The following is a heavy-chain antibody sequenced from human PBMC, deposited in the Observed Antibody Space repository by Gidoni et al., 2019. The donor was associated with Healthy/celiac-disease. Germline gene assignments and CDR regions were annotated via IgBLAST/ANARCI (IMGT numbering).Heavy chain of an antibody. D-gene: IGHD1-26*01. J-gene: IGHJ2*01. CDR2: ISWNSGSI. CDR1: GFTFDDYA. V-gene: IGHV3-9*01. CDR3: AKDSRELPNWYFDL. Sequence: EVQLLESGGGLVQPGRSLRLSCAASGFTFDDYAMHWVRQAPGKGLEWVTGISWNSGSIGYADSVKGRFTISRDNAKNSLYLQMNSLRAEDTALYYCAKDSRELPNWYFDLWGRGTLVTVSS.